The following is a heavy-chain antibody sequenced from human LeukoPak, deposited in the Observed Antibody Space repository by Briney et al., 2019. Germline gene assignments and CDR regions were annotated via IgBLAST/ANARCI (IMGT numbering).Heavy chain of an antibody. CDR3: ARLRGYSYGSVDY. CDR2: IYYSGST. V-gene: IGHV4-39*01. CDR1: GGSISSSNYY. Sequence: SETPSLTCTVSGGSISSSNYYWGWIRQPPGKGLEWIGSIYYSGSTYSNPSLKSRVIISVDTSKSQFSLKVSSVTAADTGVYHCARLRGYSYGSVDYWGQGTLVTVSS. D-gene: IGHD5-18*01. J-gene: IGHJ4*02.